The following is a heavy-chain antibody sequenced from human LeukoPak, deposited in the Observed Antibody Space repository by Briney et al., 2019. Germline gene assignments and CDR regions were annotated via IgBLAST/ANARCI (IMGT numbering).Heavy chain of an antibody. CDR3: ARGGSYGDY. J-gene: IGHJ4*02. V-gene: IGHV3-74*01. CDR1: GFTFSNYW. Sequence: GGSLRLSCAASGFTFSNYWMHWVRQVPEKGLVWVSRVNPDGSSLTYANSVKGRFTSSRDNARNTLYLQMNRLRVEDTAVYYCARGGSYGDYWGQGILVTGSA. CDR2: VNPDGSSL. D-gene: IGHD3-16*01.